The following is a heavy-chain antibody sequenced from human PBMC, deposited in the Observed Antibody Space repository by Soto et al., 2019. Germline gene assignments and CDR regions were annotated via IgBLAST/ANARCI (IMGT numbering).Heavy chain of an antibody. D-gene: IGHD2-8*01. J-gene: IGHJ6*02. V-gene: IGHV3-48*02. CDR2: ITSDSSTI. CDR3: ARVGRGVYGMDV. Sequence: WRSLRLSCAASGFTFSTYSINWVRQAPGKGLEWFSYITSDSSTISYADSVKGRSTVSRDNAKNPLYLQMNSLRDEDTAVYYCARVGRGVYGMDVWGQGTSVTVSS. CDR1: GFTFSTYS.